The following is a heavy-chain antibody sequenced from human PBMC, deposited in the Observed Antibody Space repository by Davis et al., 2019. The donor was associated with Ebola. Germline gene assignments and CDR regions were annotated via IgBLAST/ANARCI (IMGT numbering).Heavy chain of an antibody. V-gene: IGHV1-2*04. Sequence: AASVKVSCKASGYTFTGYYVHWVRQAPGQGLEWMGWINPNSGVTNYAQNFQDWVTMTRDTSISTAYMVLNRLRSDDTAVYFCVRGEKATIPNFDYWGQGTPVTVSS. CDR3: VRGEKATIPNFDY. J-gene: IGHJ4*02. CDR1: GYTFTGYY. CDR2: INPNSGVT. D-gene: IGHD5-24*01.